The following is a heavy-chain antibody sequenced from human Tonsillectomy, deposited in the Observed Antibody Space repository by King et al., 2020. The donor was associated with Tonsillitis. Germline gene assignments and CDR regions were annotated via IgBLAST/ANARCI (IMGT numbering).Heavy chain of an antibody. J-gene: IGHJ3*01. CDR2: IYSTGVT. Sequence: QLQESGPGLVKPSETLSLTCDVSADSMKTYKWSWIRQPPGKGLEWIGLIYSTGVTNYNPSLKSRVTISIDTSKKQFSLKVNSLTVADTAVYYCAREWSGFDFWGHGTMVIISS. D-gene: IGHD3-3*01. V-gene: IGHV4-59*01. CDR1: ADSMKTYK. CDR3: AREWSGFDF.